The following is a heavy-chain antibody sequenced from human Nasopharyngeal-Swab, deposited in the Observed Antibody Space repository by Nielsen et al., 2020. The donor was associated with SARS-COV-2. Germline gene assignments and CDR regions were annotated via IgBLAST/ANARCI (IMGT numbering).Heavy chain of an antibody. D-gene: IGHD4-23*01. Sequence: GESLKISCAASGFTFSSYGMHWVRQAPGKGLEWVAVISYDGSNKYYADSVKGRFTTSRDNSKKTLYLQMNSLRAEDTAVYYCAKDSGTTVADYWGQGTLVTVSS. CDR3: AKDSGTTVADY. CDR1: GFTFSSYG. V-gene: IGHV3-30*18. CDR2: ISYDGSNK. J-gene: IGHJ4*02.